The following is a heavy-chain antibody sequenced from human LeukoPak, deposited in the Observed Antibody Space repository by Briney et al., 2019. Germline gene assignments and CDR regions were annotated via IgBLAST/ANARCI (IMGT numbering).Heavy chain of an antibody. CDR1: GFTFSSYG. J-gene: IGHJ1*01. CDR3: AKDQGIAARTAEYFQH. Sequence: PGGTLRLSCAASGFTFSSYGMSWVRQAPGKGLEWVAVISYDGSNKYYADSVKGRFTISRDNSKNTLYLQMNSLRAEDTAVYYCAKDQGIAARTAEYFQHWGQGTLVTVSS. D-gene: IGHD6-6*01. V-gene: IGHV3-30*18. CDR2: ISYDGSNK.